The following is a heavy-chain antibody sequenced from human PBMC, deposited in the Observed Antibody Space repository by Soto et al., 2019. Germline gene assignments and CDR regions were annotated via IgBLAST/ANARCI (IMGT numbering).Heavy chain of an antibody. J-gene: IGHJ4*02. CDR1: GGSISSGNW. CDR2: IYHSGST. CDR3: ASHRGNTYGPYDY. D-gene: IGHD5-18*01. Sequence: VQLQESGPGLVKPSGTLSLTCAVSGGSISSGNWWSWVRQSPGKGLEWIGEIYHSGSTNHNPSLKSRVTISVARSRNHFSLKLSSVTAADTAMYYCASHRGNTYGPYDYWGQGTLVTVSS. V-gene: IGHV4-4*02.